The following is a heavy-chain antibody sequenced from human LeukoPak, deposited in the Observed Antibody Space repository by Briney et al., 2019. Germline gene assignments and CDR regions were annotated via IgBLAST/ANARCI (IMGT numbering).Heavy chain of an antibody. CDR2: FDPEDGET. Sequence: ASVKVSCKVSGYTLTELSMHWVRQAPGKGLEWMGGFDPEDGETIYAQKFQGRVTMTEDTSTDTAYMELSSLRSEDTAVYYCAIDLGSVGWELRSYYFDYWGQGTLVTVSS. J-gene: IGHJ4*02. CDR1: GYTLTELS. V-gene: IGHV1-24*01. CDR3: AIDLGSVGWELRSYYFDY. D-gene: IGHD1-26*01.